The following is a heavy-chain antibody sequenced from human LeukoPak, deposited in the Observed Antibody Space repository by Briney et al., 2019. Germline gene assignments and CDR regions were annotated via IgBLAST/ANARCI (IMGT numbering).Heavy chain of an antibody. V-gene: IGHV3-30*03. CDR3: AREGHTSGLCGSFDI. CDR2: MSFDGSQ. J-gene: IGHJ3*02. CDR1: GRPFSSSI. D-gene: IGHD3-22*01. Sequence: GGSLRLSCALSGRPFSSSIMHWVRRAPGKGLEWVAGMSFDGSQYYVESVKGRFTISRDNSGNTVYLHMTSLRPEDTAVYFCAREGHTSGLCGSFDIWGQGTTVTISS.